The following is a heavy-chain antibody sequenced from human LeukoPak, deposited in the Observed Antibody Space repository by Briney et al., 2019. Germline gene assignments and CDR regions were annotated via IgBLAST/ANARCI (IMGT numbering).Heavy chain of an antibody. CDR3: AKGGFDWFPEIDY. V-gene: IGHV3-30*04. Sequence: GRSLRLSCAASGFTFSSYAMHWVRQAPGKGLEWVAVISYDGSNKYYADSVKGRFTISRDNSKNTLYLQMNSLRAEDTAVYYCAKGGFDWFPEIDYWGQGTLVTVSS. CDR1: GFTFSSYA. J-gene: IGHJ4*02. CDR2: ISYDGSNK. D-gene: IGHD3-9*01.